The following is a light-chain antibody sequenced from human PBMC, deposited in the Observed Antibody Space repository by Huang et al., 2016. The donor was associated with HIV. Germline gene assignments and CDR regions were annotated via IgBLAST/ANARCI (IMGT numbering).Light chain of an antibody. CDR2: ESS. CDR1: RSVSSN. Sequence: IVMTQSPATLSVSPGERVTVSCRANRSVSSNLAWYQQRPGQAPRLLIYESSTRAPGIPARFSGSGSGTEFSLTISSLQSEDFALYYCQQYNNWLLSFGGGTRVDI. CDR3: QQYNNWLLS. V-gene: IGKV3-15*01. J-gene: IGKJ4*01.